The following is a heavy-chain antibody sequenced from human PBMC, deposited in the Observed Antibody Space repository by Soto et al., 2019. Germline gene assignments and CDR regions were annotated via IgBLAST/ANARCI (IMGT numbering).Heavy chain of an antibody. V-gene: IGHV3-21*01. D-gene: IGHD6-19*01. CDR2: ISSSSRFI. J-gene: IGHJ4*02. CDR3: SRGEASVAVPGAVETIAVAGGDFFDY. Sequence: EVQLVESGGGLVKPGGSLRLSCAASGFTFSTYNMNWVRQAPGQGLEWVASISSSSRFIYYADSLKGRFTISRDNAKNSLYLQMNSLIAEDTAGYYCSRGEASVAVPGAVETIAVAGGDFFDYWGPGTLVTVSS. CDR1: GFTFSTYN.